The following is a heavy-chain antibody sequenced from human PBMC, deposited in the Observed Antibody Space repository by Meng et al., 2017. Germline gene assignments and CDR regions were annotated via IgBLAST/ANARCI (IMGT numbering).Heavy chain of an antibody. Sequence: VTLQRGGAELLEPSATLSRSCACYGGSFSGYYWSWIRQPPGKGLEWIGEINHSGSTNYNPPLKSRVTISVDTSKNQFSLKLSSVTAADTAVYYCARGRYFDWLSYRYYFDYWGQGTLVTVSS. CDR3: ARGRYFDWLSYRYYFDY. CDR2: INHSGST. CDR1: GGSFSGYY. D-gene: IGHD3-9*01. J-gene: IGHJ4*02. V-gene: IGHV4-34*01.